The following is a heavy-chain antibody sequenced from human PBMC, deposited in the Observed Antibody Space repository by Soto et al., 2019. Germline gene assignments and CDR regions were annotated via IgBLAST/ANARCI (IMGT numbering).Heavy chain of an antibody. V-gene: IGHV3-30*04. J-gene: IGHJ4*02. CDR3: ARSRSGAVADSFDF. CDR1: GFSFSRYA. Sequence: QVQVVESGGGMVEPGRSLRLSCAASGFSFSRYAIHWVRQAPGKGLEWVAVISKDGSHKYYLESVKGRFTISRDNSKNILPLHMNSLTNEDTAVYYCARSRSGAVADSFDFWGQGTLVTVSS. D-gene: IGHD3-10*01. CDR2: ISKDGSHK.